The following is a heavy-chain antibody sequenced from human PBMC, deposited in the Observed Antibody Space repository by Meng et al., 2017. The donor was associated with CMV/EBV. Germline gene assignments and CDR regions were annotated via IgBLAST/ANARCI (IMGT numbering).Heavy chain of an antibody. CDR3: ARESGRGSSPPGGCYYYYGMDV. CDR2: IYSGGST. J-gene: IGHJ6*02. CDR1: GFTVSSNY. D-gene: IGHD6-6*01. Sequence: GESLKISCAASGFTVSSNYMSWVRQAPGKGLEWGSVIYSGGSTYYADSVKGRFTISRDNSKNTLYLQMNSLRAEDTAVYYCARESGRGSSPPGGCYYYYGMDVWGQGTTVTVSS. V-gene: IGHV3-66*02.